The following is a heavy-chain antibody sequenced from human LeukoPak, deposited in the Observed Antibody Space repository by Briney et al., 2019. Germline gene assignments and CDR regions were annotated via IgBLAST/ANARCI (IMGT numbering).Heavy chain of an antibody. CDR3: AKDIGERGYKDY. CDR1: GFTFKDYA. CDR2: ISGDAGTT. J-gene: IGHJ4*02. Sequence: GGSLTLLCAASGFTFKDYAMHWLRQTPGKGLEWVSLISGDAGTTFYGDSVKGRFTISRDNSKNSLYLQMNSLRTEDTAFYYCAKDIGERGYKDYWGQGTLVTVSS. V-gene: IGHV3-43*02. D-gene: IGHD5-18*01.